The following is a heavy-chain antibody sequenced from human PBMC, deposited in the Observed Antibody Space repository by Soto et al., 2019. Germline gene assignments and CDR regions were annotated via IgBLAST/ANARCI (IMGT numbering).Heavy chain of an antibody. V-gene: IGHV3-33*01. D-gene: IGHD2-15*01. J-gene: IGHJ4*02. CDR3: ARGSCSGGSCYRGVLFDY. Sequence: GGSLRLSCAASGFTFSSYGMHWVRQAPGKGLEWVAVIWYDGSNKYYADSVKGRFTISRDNSKNMLYLQMNSLRAEDTAVYYCARGSCSGGSCYRGVLFDYWGQGTLVTVSS. CDR2: IWYDGSNK. CDR1: GFTFSSYG.